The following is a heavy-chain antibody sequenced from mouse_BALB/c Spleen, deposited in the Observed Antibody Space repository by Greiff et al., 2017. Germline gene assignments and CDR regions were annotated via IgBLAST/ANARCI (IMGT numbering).Heavy chain of an antibody. CDR1: GYSFTSYW. CDR2: IYPGNSDT. V-gene: IGHV1-5*01. D-gene: IGHD1-1*01. CDR3: TRRGNYGYYFDY. J-gene: IGHJ2*01. Sequence: VQLKQSGTVLARPGASVKMSCKASGYSFTSYWMHWVKQRPGQGLEWIGAIYPGNSDTSYNQKFKGKAKLTAVTSASTAYMELSSLTNEDSAVYYCTRRGNYGYYFDYWGQGTTLTVSS.